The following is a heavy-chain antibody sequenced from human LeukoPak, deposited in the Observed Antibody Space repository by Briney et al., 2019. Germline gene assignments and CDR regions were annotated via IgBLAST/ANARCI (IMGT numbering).Heavy chain of an antibody. CDR2: INPSGGST. CDR1: GYTFTSYY. V-gene: IGHV1-46*01. D-gene: IGHD6-19*01. Sequence: ASVNVSCKASGYTFTSYYMHWVRQAPGQGLEWMGIINPSGGSTSYAQKFQGRVTITADKSTSTAYMELSSLRSEDTAVYYCARGLYSSGWYVGLGYWGQGTLVTVSS. J-gene: IGHJ4*02. CDR3: ARGLYSSGWYVGLGY.